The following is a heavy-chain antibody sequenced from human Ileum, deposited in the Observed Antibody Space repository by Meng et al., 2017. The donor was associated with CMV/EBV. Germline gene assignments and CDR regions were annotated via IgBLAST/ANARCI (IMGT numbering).Heavy chain of an antibody. CDR3: ARRPTGNPFDY. CDR1: GGSISSYY. J-gene: IGHJ4*02. D-gene: IGHD1-1*01. Sequence: SETLSLTCTVSGGSISSYYWSWIRQPPGKGLEWIATIYYSGSTYYNPSLKSRVTMSVDTSKNQFSLKLSSVTAADTAVYYCARRPTGNPFDYWGQGTVVTVSS. V-gene: IGHV4-59*04. CDR2: IYYSGST.